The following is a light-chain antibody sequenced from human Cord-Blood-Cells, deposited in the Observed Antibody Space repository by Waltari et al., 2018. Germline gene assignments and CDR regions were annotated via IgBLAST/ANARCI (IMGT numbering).Light chain of an antibody. CDR1: SSDVGSYNL. J-gene: IGLJ3*02. CDR3: CSYAGSSTWV. Sequence: QSALTQPASVSGSPGQSITISCTGTSSDVGSYNLVSWYHQHQGKAPILMIYEGSKRPSGVSNRFSGSKSGNTASLTISELQAEDEADYYCCSYAGSSTWVFGGGTKLTVL. CDR2: EGS. V-gene: IGLV2-23*01.